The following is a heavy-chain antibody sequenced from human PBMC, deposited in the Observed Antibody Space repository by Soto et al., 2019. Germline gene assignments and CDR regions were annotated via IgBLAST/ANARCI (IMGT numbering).Heavy chain of an antibody. J-gene: IGHJ4*02. D-gene: IGHD3-22*01. V-gene: IGHV3-23*01. CDR2: ISGSGGST. CDR1: GFTFSTYA. CDR3: AKALLAYGSSVYYYDY. Sequence: PGGSLRLSCAASGFTFSTYAMSWVRQTPGKGLEWVSTISGSGGSTYYADSVKGRFTISRDNSKNTLSLRVNSLRAEDTAVYYCAKALLAYGSSVYYYDYWGQGTLVTVS.